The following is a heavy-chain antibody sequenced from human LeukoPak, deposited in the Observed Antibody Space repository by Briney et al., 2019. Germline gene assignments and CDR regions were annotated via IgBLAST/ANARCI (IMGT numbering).Heavy chain of an antibody. CDR1: GFTFSSYG. V-gene: IGHV3-30*18. D-gene: IGHD4-17*01. CDR3: AKALYGDYGNWFDP. Sequence: GGSLRLSCAASGFTFSSYGMHWVRQAPGKGLEWVAVISYDGSNKYYADSVKGRFTISRDNSKNTLYLQMNSLRAEDTAVYYCAKALYGDYGNWFDPWGQGTLVTVSS. J-gene: IGHJ5*02. CDR2: ISYDGSNK.